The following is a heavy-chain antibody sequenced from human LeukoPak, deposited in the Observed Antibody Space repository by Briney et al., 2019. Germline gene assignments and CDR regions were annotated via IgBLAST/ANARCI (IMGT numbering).Heavy chain of an antibody. CDR3: AREKGYQLLFQWGYGMDV. Sequence: ASVKVSCKASGYTFTSYDINWVRRATGQGLECMGWMNPNSGNTGYAQKFQGRVTMTRNTYIRTAYMELSSLRYEDTAVYYCAREKGYQLLFQWGYGMDVWGQGTTVTVSS. D-gene: IGHD2-2*01. CDR2: MNPNSGNT. V-gene: IGHV1-8*01. CDR1: GYTFTSYD. J-gene: IGHJ6*02.